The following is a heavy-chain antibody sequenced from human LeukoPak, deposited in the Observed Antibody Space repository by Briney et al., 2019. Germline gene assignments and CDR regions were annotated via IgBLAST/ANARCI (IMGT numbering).Heavy chain of an antibody. CDR3: ARTMVVVGVTDSFDY. V-gene: IGHV3-23*01. Sequence: PGGSLRLSCAASGFTFSSYAMSWVRQAPGKGLEWVSAISGSGGSTYYADSVQGRCTISRDNSKNTLFLQMISLRAEDTAVYYCARTMVVVGVTDSFDYWGQGTLVTVSS. CDR1: GFTFSSYA. J-gene: IGHJ4*02. CDR2: ISGSGGST. D-gene: IGHD2-15*01.